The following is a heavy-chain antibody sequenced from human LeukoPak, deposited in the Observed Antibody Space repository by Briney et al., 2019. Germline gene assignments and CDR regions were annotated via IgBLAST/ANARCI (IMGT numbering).Heavy chain of an antibody. D-gene: IGHD3-9*01. V-gene: IGHV3-74*01. CDR3: ARDGHYDILTGYSYYYYYYMDV. J-gene: IGHJ6*03. CDR1: GFTFSSYW. CDR2: INSDGSST. Sequence: GGSLRLSCAASGFTFSSYWMHWVRQAPGKGLVWVSRINSDGSSTSYADSVKGRFTISRDNAKNTLYLQMNSLRAEDTAVYYCARDGHYDILTGYSYYYYYYMDVWGKGTTVTISS.